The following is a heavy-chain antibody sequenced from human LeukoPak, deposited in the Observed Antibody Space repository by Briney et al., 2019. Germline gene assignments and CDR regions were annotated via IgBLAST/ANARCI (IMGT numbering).Heavy chain of an antibody. CDR3: AKPHAGGFGESPVGY. D-gene: IGHD3-10*01. Sequence: GGSLRLSCAASGFTFSSYGMHWVRQAPGKGLEWVAVISYDGSNKYYADSVKGRFTISRDNSKNTLYLQMNSLRAEDTAVYYCAKPHAGGFGESPVGYWGQGTLVTVSS. CDR2: ISYDGSNK. V-gene: IGHV3-30*18. CDR1: GFTFSSYG. J-gene: IGHJ4*02.